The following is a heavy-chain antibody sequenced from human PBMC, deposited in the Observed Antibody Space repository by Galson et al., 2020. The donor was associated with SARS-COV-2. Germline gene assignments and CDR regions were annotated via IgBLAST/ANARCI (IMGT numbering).Heavy chain of an antibody. Sequence: SETLSLTCAVSGGSISSGGYSWSWIRQPPGKGLEWIGYIYYSGSTYYNPSLKSRVTISVDTAKNQFSLKLSSVTAADTAVYYCARSRPELWFREQSGFDPWGQGTLVTVSS. CDR1: GGSISSGGYS. V-gene: IGHV4-30-4*07. CDR2: IYYSGST. CDR3: ARSRPELWFREQSGFDP. J-gene: IGHJ5*02. D-gene: IGHD3-10*01.